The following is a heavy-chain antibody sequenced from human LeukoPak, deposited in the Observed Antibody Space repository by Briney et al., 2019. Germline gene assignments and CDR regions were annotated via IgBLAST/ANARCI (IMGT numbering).Heavy chain of an antibody. D-gene: IGHD3-9*01. CDR3: ARDRPTGLPDYDILTGLDY. CDR2: ISGSGGST. V-gene: IGHV3-23*01. J-gene: IGHJ4*02. Sequence: GGSLRLSCAASGFTFSSYAMSWVRQAPGKGLEWVSAISGSGGSTYYADSVKGRFTISRDNSKNTLYLQMNSLRAEDTAVYYCARDRPTGLPDYDILTGLDYWGQGTLVTVSS. CDR1: GFTFSSYA.